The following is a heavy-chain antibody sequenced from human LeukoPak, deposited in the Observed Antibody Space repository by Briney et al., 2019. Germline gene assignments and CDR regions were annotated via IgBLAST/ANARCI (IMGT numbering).Heavy chain of an antibody. CDR2: INPNSGGT. CDR1: GYTFTGYH. Sequence: ASVKVSCKASGYTFTGYHMHWVRQAPGQGLEWMGRINPNSGGTNYAQKFQGRVTMTRDTSISTAYMELSRLRSDVTAVYYCARGHAHNYYDSSGYYSWFDPWGQGTLVTVSS. J-gene: IGHJ5*02. V-gene: IGHV1-2*06. CDR3: ARGHAHNYYDSSGYYSWFDP. D-gene: IGHD3-22*01.